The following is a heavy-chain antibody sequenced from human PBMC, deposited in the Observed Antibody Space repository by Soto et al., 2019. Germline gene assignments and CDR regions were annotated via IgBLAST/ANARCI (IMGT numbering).Heavy chain of an antibody. Sequence: ASVKVSCQASGYSFTTYGISWVRQAPGQGLEYMGWISVYNGDTNYAQKLQGRVTMTTDTSTSTAYMELRSLRSDDTAIYYCARDRRDSVADRRSFDVWGQGKMVTVSS. CDR3: ARDRRDSVADRRSFDV. V-gene: IGHV1-18*01. J-gene: IGHJ3*01. CDR1: GYSFTTYG. D-gene: IGHD1-26*01. CDR2: ISVYNGDT.